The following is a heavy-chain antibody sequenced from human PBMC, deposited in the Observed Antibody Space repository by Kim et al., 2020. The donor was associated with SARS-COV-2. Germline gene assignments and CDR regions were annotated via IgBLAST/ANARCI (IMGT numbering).Heavy chain of an antibody. CDR2: ITKSSTTI. Sequence: GGSLRLSCATSGFTFSAYDMNWVRRAPGKGLEWLSFITKSSTTIYYANSVKGRFTISRDNAKNSLYLQMNSLRDEDSALYYCVRDRMGGAFDIWGQGTMDTV. J-gene: IGHJ3*02. CDR1: GFTFSAYD. CDR3: VRDRMGGAFDI. D-gene: IGHD3-16*01. V-gene: IGHV3-48*02.